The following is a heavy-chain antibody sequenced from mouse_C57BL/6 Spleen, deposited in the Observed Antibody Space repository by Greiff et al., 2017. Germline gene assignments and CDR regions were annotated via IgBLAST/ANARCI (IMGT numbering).Heavy chain of an antibody. CDR3: AYGSSVYYAMDY. J-gene: IGHJ4*01. V-gene: IGHV1-53*01. D-gene: IGHD1-1*01. CDR2: INPSNGGT. Sequence: QVQLQQPGTELVKPGASVKPSCKASGYTFTSYWMHWVKQRPGQGLEWIGNINPSNGGTNYNEKFKSKATLTVDKSSSTAYMQLSSLTSEDSAVYYCAYGSSVYYAMDYWGQGTSVTVSS. CDR1: GYTFTSYW.